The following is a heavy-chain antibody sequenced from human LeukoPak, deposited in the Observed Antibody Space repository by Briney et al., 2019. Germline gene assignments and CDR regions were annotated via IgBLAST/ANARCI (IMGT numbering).Heavy chain of an antibody. D-gene: IGHD5-18*01. CDR1: GFIFSSYW. CDR3: ARDGLMRWLQLWHMDV. CDR2: IKQDGSEK. J-gene: IGHJ6*03. Sequence: GGSLRLYCAASGFIFSSYWMSWVREAPGKGLEWVANIKQDGSEKYYVDSVKGRFTISRDNAKKSLYLQLNSLRVEDTAVYYCARDGLMRWLQLWHMDVWGKGTTVTVSS. V-gene: IGHV3-7*01.